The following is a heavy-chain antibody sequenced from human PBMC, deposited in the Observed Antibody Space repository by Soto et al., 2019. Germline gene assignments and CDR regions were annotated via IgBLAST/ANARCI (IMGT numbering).Heavy chain of an antibody. CDR1: GFTFSSYI. Sequence: GGSLRVSCAASGFTFSSYIMNWVRQSPGKGLEWVSSISSSSSYIYYADSVKGRFTISRDNAKNSLYLQMNSLRAEDTAVYYCARDYDMGAFDIWGQGTMVTVSS. D-gene: IGHD3-22*01. CDR3: ARDYDMGAFDI. V-gene: IGHV3-21*01. CDR2: ISSSSSYI. J-gene: IGHJ3*02.